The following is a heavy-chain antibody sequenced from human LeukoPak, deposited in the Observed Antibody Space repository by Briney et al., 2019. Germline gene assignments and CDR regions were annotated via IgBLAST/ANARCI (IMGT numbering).Heavy chain of an antibody. J-gene: IGHJ4*02. CDR3: ARGYGYSTGWYFDY. D-gene: IGHD6-19*01. CDR2: IYTSGST. CDR1: GGSITSYY. V-gene: IGHV4-4*07. Sequence: SETLSLTCTVSGGSITSYYWSWIRQPAGKGLEWIGRIYTSGSTNYNPSLKSRVTMSVDTSKNQFSRKLSSVTAADTAVYYCARGYGYSTGWYFDYWGQGTLVTVSS.